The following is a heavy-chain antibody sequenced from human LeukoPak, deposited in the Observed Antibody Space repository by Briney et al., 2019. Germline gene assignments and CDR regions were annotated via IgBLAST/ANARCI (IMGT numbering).Heavy chain of an antibody. J-gene: IGHJ4*02. V-gene: IGHV3-23*01. CDR1: GFTFSTYA. Sequence: GGSLRLSCAASGFTFSTYAMTWVRQAPGKGLEWVSLISGTGGSIYYADSVKGRFTISRDNSKNTLYLQMNSLRAEDTAVYYCARARGSGFGLPYYFDYWGQGTLVTVSS. CDR3: ARARGSGFGLPYYFDY. CDR2: ISGTGGSI. D-gene: IGHD3-22*01.